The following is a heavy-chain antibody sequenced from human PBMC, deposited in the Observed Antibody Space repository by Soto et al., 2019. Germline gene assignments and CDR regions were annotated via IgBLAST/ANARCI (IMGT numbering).Heavy chain of an antibody. CDR1: GFTFDDYA. V-gene: IGHV3-9*01. Sequence: GGSLRLSCAASGFTFDDYAMHWVRQAPGKGLEWVSGISWNSGSIGYADSVKGRFTISRDNAKNSLYLQMNSLRAEDTALYYCAKDMGSSPWYYMDVWGKGTTVTVSS. CDR3: AKDMGSSPWYYMDV. D-gene: IGHD6-6*01. J-gene: IGHJ6*03. CDR2: ISWNSGSI.